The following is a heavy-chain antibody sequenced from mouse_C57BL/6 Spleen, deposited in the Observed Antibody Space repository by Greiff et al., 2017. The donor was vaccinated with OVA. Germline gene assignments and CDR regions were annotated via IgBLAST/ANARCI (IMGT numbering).Heavy chain of an antibody. CDR3: ARPDYDDYAMDY. V-gene: IGHV5-9*01. CDR2: ISGGGGNT. D-gene: IGHD2-4*01. Sequence: EVNLVESGGGLVKPGGSLKLSCAASGFTFSSYTMSWVRQTPEKRLEWVATISGGGGNTYYPDSVKGRFTISRDNAKNTLYLQMSSLRSEDTALYYCARPDYDDYAMDYWGQGTSVTVSS. CDR1: GFTFSSYT. J-gene: IGHJ4*01.